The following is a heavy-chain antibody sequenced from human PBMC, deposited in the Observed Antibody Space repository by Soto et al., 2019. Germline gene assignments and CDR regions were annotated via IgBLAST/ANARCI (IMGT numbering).Heavy chain of an antibody. D-gene: IGHD2-15*01. CDR1: GGSISSYY. CDR2: IYYSGST. V-gene: IGHV4-59*01. CDR3: ATLPPRIVVVVLPIPS. J-gene: IGHJ4*02. Sequence: PSETLSLTCTVSGGSISSYYWSWIRQPPGKGLEWIGYIYYSGSTNYNPSLKSRVTISVDTSKNQFSLKLSSVTAADTAVYYCATLPPRIVVVVLPIPSWGQGTLVTV.